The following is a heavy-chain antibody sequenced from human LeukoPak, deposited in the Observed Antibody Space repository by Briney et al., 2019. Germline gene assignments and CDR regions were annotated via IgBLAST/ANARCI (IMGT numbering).Heavy chain of an antibody. CDR3: ARAVSMVRGLIYYGMDV. D-gene: IGHD3-10*01. J-gene: IGHJ6*02. CDR1: GFTFRSYW. V-gene: IGHV3-7*01. Sequence: GGSLGLSCAASGFTFRSYWMNWARQAPGKGLEWVAIINQDGSEKYYVDSVKGRFTISRDNAKNSLYLQMNSLRVEDTAVYFCARAVSMVRGLIYYGMDVWGQGTTVTVSS. CDR2: INQDGSEK.